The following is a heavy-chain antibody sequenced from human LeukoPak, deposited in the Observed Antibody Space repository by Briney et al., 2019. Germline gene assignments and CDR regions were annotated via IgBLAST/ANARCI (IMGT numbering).Heavy chain of an antibody. CDR3: ARGGRITMIVVVTRDAFDI. CDR2: IYYSGST. V-gene: IGHV4-39*01. Sequence: SETLSLTCTVSGGSISSTSYYWGWIRQPPGKGLEWIGSIYYSGSTHYNPSLKSRVTISADTSKNQFSLKLSSVTAADTAVYYCARGGRITMIVVVTRDAFDIWGQGTMVTVSS. J-gene: IGHJ3*02. CDR1: GGSISSTSYY. D-gene: IGHD3-22*01.